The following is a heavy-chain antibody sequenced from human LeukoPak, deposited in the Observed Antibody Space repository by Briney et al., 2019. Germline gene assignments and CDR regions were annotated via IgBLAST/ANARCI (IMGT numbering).Heavy chain of an antibody. CDR2: INRSGST. Sequence: PSETLSLTCTVSGGSISSYYWSWIRQPPGKGLEWIGEINRSGSTKYSPSLKSRVTISVDTSNNQFSLKLSSVTATDTAVYYCARRVHSSSWSSYFDYWGQETLVTVSS. CDR3: ARRVHSSSWSSYFDY. CDR1: GGSISSYY. V-gene: IGHV4-34*01. D-gene: IGHD6-13*01. J-gene: IGHJ4*02.